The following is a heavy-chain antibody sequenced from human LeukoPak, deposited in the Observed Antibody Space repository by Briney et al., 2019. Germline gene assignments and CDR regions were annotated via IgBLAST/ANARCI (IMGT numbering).Heavy chain of an antibody. V-gene: IGHV3-23*01. CDR3: AKLPIVVVVAATWWFDP. CDR2: ISGSSGST. Sequence: GGSLRLSCAASGFTFSSYAMSWVRQAPGKGLEWVSGISGSSGSTYYADSVKGRFTISRDNSKNTLYLQMNSLRAEDTAVYYCAKLPIVVVVAATWWFDPWGQGTLVTVSS. D-gene: IGHD2-15*01. J-gene: IGHJ5*02. CDR1: GFTFSSYA.